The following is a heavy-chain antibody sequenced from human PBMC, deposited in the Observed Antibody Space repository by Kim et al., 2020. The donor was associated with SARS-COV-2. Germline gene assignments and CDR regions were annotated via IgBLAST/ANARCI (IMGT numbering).Heavy chain of an antibody. V-gene: IGHV3-66*01. J-gene: IGHJ4*02. Sequence: GSTYYADSVKCRFSISRDNSKNTLYLQMNSLRAEDTAVYYCARDLNYFDYWGQGTLVTVSS. CDR2: GST. CDR3: ARDLNYFDY.